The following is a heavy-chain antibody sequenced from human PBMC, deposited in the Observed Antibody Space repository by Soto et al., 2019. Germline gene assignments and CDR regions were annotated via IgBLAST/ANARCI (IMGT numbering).Heavy chain of an antibody. CDR2: ISYDGSNK. D-gene: IGHD2-2*01. CDR1: GFTFSSYG. Sequence: PGGSLRLSCAASGFTFSSYGMHWVRQAPGKGLEWVAVISYDGSNKYYADSVKGRFTISRDNSKNTLYLQMNSLRAEDTAVYYCANGVPAAPINGMDVWGQGTTVTVSS. CDR3: ANGVPAAPINGMDV. V-gene: IGHV3-30*18. J-gene: IGHJ6*02.